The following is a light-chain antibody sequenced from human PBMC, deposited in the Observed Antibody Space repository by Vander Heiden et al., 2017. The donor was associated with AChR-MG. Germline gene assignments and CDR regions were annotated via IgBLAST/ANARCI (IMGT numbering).Light chain of an antibody. CDR2: DAS. Sequence: EIVLTQSPGTLSLSPGERATLSCRASQSVSSSYLAWYQQKPGQAPRLLIYDASSRATGIPDRFSGSGSGTDFTLTISRLEPEDFAFYYCQQDGSSPRTFGQRTKVEIK. J-gene: IGKJ1*01. V-gene: IGKV3-20*01. CDR1: QSVSSSY. CDR3: QQDGSSPRT.